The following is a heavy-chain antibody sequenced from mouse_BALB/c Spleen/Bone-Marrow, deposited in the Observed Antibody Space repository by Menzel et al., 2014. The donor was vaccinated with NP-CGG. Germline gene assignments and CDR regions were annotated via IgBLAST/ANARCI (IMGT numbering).Heavy chain of an antibody. D-gene: IGHD1-2*01. CDR1: GFSLTSYG. Sequence: VQLQQSGPGLVAPSQSLSITCTVSGFSLTSYGVHWVRQPPGKGLEWLGVIWAGGSTNYNSTLMSRLSINKDNSKSQVFIKMNSLQTDDTAMYYCAKTTKACYAMDYWGQGTSVADAS. J-gene: IGHJ4*01. CDR2: IWAGGST. V-gene: IGHV2-9*02. CDR3: AKTTKACYAMDY.